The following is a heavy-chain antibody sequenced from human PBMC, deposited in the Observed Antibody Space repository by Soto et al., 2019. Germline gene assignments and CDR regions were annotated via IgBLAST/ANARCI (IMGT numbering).Heavy chain of an antibody. CDR2: INPSGVST. V-gene: IGHV1-46*01. CDR1: GYAFTDYY. J-gene: IGHJ6*02. Sequence: ASVKVSCKASGYAFTDYYMHWVRQAPGQGLEWMGIINPSGVSTSYAQKFQGRVTMTRDTSTSTVYMELSSLRSEDTAVYYCARVLVSSGYNPRPDEYYYYGMDVCGQGTAVTVS. CDR3: ARVLVSSGYNPRPDEYYYYGMDV. D-gene: IGHD3-22*01.